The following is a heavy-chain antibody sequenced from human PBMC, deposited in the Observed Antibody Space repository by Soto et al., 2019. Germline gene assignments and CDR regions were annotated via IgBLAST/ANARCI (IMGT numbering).Heavy chain of an antibody. J-gene: IGHJ4*02. V-gene: IGHV4-31*03. CDR1: GGSISSGGYY. Sequence: SETLSLTCTVSGGSISSGGYYWSWIRQHPGKGLEWIGYLYYSGSTYYNPSLKSRVTLSVDTSKNQFSLKLSSVTAADTAVYYCARVYNWNYSLWGQGTLVTVSS. CDR2: LYYSGST. CDR3: ARVYNWNYSL. D-gene: IGHD1-1*01.